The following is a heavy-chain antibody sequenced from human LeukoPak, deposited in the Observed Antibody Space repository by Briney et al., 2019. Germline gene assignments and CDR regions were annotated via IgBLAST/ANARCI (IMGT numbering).Heavy chain of an antibody. V-gene: IGHV4-34*01. Sequence: SETLSLTCAVYGGSFSGYYWSWIRQPPGKRLEWIGEINRSGSTNYNPSLKSRVTISVDTSKNQFSLKLSSVTAADTAVYYCARGLVVVAGYFDYWGRGTLVTVSS. CDR3: ARGLVVVAGYFDY. CDR2: INRSGST. D-gene: IGHD2-21*01. J-gene: IGHJ4*02. CDR1: GGSFSGYY.